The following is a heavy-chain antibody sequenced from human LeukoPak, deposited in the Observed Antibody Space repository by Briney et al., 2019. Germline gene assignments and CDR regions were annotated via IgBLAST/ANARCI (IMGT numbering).Heavy chain of an antibody. CDR2: MNPNSGNI. V-gene: IGHV1-8*01. D-gene: IGHD4-17*01. Sequence: ASVKVSCKASGYTFTSYDINWVRQATGQGLEWMGWMNPNSGNIGYAQKFQGRVTMTRNTSISTAYMELSSLRSEDTAVYYCARLGDYGETFDYWGQGTLVTVSS. CDR1: GYTFTSYD. J-gene: IGHJ4*02. CDR3: ARLGDYGETFDY.